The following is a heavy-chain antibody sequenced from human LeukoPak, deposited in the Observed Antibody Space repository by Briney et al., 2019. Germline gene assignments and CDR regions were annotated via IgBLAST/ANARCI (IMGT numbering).Heavy chain of an antibody. CDR2: IKQDGSGK. J-gene: IGHJ5*02. CDR1: GFNFGDHW. V-gene: IGHV3-7*03. CDR3: ARDLET. Sequence: GGSLRLSCVASGFNFGDHWMDWVRQAPGKGLEWVGNIKQDGSGKNYMDSVKGRFTISRDNAEKSVSLDMNSLRAEDTAIYYCARDLETWGQGTLVTAS.